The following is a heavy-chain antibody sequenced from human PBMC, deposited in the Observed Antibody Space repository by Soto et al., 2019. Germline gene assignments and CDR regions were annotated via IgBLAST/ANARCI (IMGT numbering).Heavy chain of an antibody. CDR2: INHSGST. CDR3: ARVASGGGPLGGTSWFDP. CDR1: GGSFSGYY. Sequence: QVQLQQWGAGLLKPSETLSLTCAVYGGSFSGYYWSWIRQPPGKGLEWIGEINHSGSTNYNPSLKSRVTISVDTSKNQFSLKLSSVTAVDTAVYYCARVASGGGPLGGTSWFDPWGQGTLVTVSS. V-gene: IGHV4-34*01. J-gene: IGHJ5*02. D-gene: IGHD2-15*01.